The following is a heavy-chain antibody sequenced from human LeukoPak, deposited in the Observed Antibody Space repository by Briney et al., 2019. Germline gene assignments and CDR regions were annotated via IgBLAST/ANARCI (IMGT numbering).Heavy chain of an antibody. D-gene: IGHD6-19*01. CDR2: INHSGST. J-gene: IGHJ5*02. V-gene: IGHV4-34*01. CDR3: ARGFIAVAGFNWFDP. Sequence: SETLSLTCAVYGGSFSGYYWSWIRQPPGKGLEWIGEINHSGSTNYNQSLKSRVTISVDTSKNKFSLKLSSVNAADTAVYYCARGFIAVAGFNWFDPWGQGTLVTVSS. CDR1: GGSFSGYY.